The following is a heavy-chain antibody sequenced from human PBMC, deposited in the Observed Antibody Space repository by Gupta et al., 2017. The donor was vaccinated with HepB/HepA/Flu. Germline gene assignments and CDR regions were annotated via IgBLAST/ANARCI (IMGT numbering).Heavy chain of an antibody. V-gene: IGHV5-51*01. CDR1: GYSFTSYW. Sequence: EVQLVQSGAEVKKPGESLKISCKGSGYSFTSYWIGWVRQMPGKGLEWMGIIYPGDSDTRYSPSFQGQVTISADKSISTAYLQWSSLKASDTAMYYCARRTDDFWSGENWFDPWGQGTLVTVSS. CDR3: ARRTDDFWSGENWFDP. D-gene: IGHD3-3*01. CDR2: IYPGDSDT. J-gene: IGHJ5*02.